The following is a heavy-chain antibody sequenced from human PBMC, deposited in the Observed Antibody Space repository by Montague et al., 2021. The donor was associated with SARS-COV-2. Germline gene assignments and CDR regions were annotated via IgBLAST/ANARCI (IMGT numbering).Heavy chain of an antibody. D-gene: IGHD1-26*01. V-gene: IGHV4-34*01. J-gene: IGHJ4*02. CDR3: ARKGSGRSDLAY. CDR1: GGSFSGYY. CDR2: ISHRGGT. Sequence: SETLSLTCAVYGGSFSGYYWSWIRQPPGKGLEWIGEISHRGGTNYNQSLKSRVSMSVDKSWNQFSLRLASVTAADTAIYYCARKGSGRSDLAYWGQGTLVTVSS.